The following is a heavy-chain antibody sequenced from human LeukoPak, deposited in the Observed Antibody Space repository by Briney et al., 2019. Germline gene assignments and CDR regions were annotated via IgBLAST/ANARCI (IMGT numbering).Heavy chain of an antibody. CDR1: GFTFSNYW. V-gene: IGHV3-7*01. CDR2: IKEDGSEK. J-gene: IGHJ4*02. D-gene: IGHD3-22*01. CDR3: ARDPVNSGYYYAH. Sequence: GGSLRLSCAASGFTFSNYWMSWVRQAPGEGPEWVANIKEDGSEKYYMDSVKGRFSISRDNAKNSLYLEMNSLRAEDTAVYYCARDPVNSGYYYAHWGQGTLVTVSS.